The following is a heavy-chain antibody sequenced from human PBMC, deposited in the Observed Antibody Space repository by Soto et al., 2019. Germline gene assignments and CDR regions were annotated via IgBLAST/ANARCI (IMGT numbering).Heavy chain of an antibody. CDR2: IYYSGST. CDR1: GGSISSSSYY. J-gene: IGHJ6*02. D-gene: IGHD2-15*01. CDR3: ARLARSDIVTGASDGMDV. V-gene: IGHV4-39*01. Sequence: SETLSLTCTVSGGSISSSSYYWGWIRQPPGKGLEWIGSIYYSGSTYYNPSLKSRVTISVDTSKNQFSLKLSSVTAADTAVYYCARLARSDIVTGASDGMDVWGQGTTVTVSS.